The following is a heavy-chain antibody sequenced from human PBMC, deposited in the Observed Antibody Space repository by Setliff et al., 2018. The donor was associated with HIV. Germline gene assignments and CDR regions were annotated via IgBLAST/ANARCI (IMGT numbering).Heavy chain of an antibody. Sequence: LRLSCTGSGFSFGDYATSWVRQAPGKGLEWVGIIRSKAYGGTTEYAASVKGRFTISRDDSKSIAFLQMNSLKTEDTAVYYCTRGQDVVVLSPTGSDAFDIWGRGTMVTVSS. V-gene: IGHV3-49*04. D-gene: IGHD2-15*01. CDR1: GFSFGDYA. CDR3: TRGQDVVVLSPTGSDAFDI. J-gene: IGHJ3*02. CDR2: IRSKAYGGTT.